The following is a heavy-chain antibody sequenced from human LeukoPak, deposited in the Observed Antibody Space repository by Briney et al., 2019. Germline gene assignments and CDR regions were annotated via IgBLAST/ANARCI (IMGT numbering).Heavy chain of an antibody. D-gene: IGHD3-9*01. CDR1: GYTFTSYD. J-gene: IGHJ4*02. V-gene: IGHV1-8*01. Sequence: GASVKVSCKASGYTFTSYDINWVRQATGQGLEWMGWMNPNSGNTGYAQKFQGRVTMTRNTSISTAYMELSSLRSEDTAVYYCARGCLGPYYDILTGYYGPFDYWGQGTLVTVSS. CDR2: MNPNSGNT. CDR3: ARGCLGPYYDILTGYYGPFDY.